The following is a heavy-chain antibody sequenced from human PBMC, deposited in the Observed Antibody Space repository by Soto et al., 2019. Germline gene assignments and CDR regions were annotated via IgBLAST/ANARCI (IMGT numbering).Heavy chain of an antibody. V-gene: IGHV1-69*12. D-gene: IGHD1-1*01. Sequence: QVQLVQSGAEVKKPGSSVKVSCKASGGTFRTESINWVRQAPGRGLEWMGGIIPVFGTSDYAQKFQGRVKITADEPTTTASIELRSLRSGQTVVSYCARRLEFGANSEAFDTWGQGTMLTVSS. CDR1: GGTFRTES. CDR2: IIPVFGTS. J-gene: IGHJ3*02. CDR3: ARRLEFGANSEAFDT.